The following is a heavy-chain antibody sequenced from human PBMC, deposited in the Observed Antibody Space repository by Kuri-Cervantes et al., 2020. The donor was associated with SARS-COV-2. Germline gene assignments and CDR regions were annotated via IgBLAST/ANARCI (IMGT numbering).Heavy chain of an antibody. CDR3: ARDLRLGKSLDY. D-gene: IGHD7-27*01. J-gene: IGHJ4*02. CDR1: GFTFSDYY. V-gene: IGHV3-11*04. Sequence: SCAASGFTFSDYYMSWIRQAPGKGLEWVSYISSSGSTIYYADSVKGRFTISRDNAKNSLYLQMSSLRAEDTAVYYCARDLRLGKSLDYWGQGTLVTVSS. CDR2: ISSSGSTI.